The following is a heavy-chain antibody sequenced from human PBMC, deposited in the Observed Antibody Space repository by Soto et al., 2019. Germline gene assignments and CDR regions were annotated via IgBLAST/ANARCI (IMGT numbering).Heavy chain of an antibody. V-gene: IGHV3-30-3*01. Sequence: QVQLVESGGGVVQPGRSLRLSCAASGFTFSSYAMHWVRQAPGKGLEWVAVISYDGSNKYYADSVKGRFTISRDNSQNTLYLHMNSLRAEDTAVYYCARGPGDIVVVVAASVPYWGQGTLVTVSS. CDR1: GFTFSSYA. D-gene: IGHD2-15*01. CDR3: ARGPGDIVVVVAASVPY. J-gene: IGHJ4*02. CDR2: ISYDGSNK.